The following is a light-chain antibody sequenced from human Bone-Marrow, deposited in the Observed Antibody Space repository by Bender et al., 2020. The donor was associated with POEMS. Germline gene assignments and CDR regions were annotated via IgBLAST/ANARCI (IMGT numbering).Light chain of an antibody. CDR2: EVS. CDR3: CSYAGSDTGVV. CDR1: SSDVGGYNS. V-gene: IGLV2-23*02. J-gene: IGLJ2*01. Sequence: QSALTQPASVSGSPGQSITISCTGTSSDVGGYNSVSWYQQHPGKAPKLIIYEVSKWPSGTSDRFSGSKSGNTASLTISGLQAEDEANYYCCSYAGSDTGVVFGEGTKLTVL.